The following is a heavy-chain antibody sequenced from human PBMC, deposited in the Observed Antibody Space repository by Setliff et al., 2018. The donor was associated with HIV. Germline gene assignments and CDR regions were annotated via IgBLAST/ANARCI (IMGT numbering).Heavy chain of an antibody. CDR1: GYTFNSYG. Sequence: GASVKVSCKASGYTFNSYGISWVRQAPGQGLEWMGWNSPYNGNTEFGQKLQGRVTMTTDTSTSTGYMELRSLRSDDTAMYYCARGGSLFTMTTHPFDIWGQGTMVTVSS. D-gene: IGHD3-22*01. CDR3: ARGGSLFTMTTHPFDI. CDR2: NSPYNGNT. V-gene: IGHV1-18*01. J-gene: IGHJ3*02.